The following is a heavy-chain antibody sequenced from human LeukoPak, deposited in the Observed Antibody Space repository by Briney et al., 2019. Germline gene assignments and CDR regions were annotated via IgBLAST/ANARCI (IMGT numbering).Heavy chain of an antibody. J-gene: IGHJ6*02. CDR3: ARASGYYDSSGYYSIYYYYYGMDV. D-gene: IGHD3-22*01. CDR2: IIPIFGTA. CDR1: GGTFSSYA. V-gene: IGHV1-69*13. Sequence: ASVKVSCKASGGTFSSYATSWVRQAPGQGLEWMGGIIPIFGTANYAQKFQGRVTITADESTSTAYMELSSLRSEDTAVYYCARASGYYDSSGYYSIYYYYYGMDVWGQGTTVTVSS.